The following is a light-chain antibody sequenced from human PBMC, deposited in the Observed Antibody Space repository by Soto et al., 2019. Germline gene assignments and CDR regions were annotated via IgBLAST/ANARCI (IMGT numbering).Light chain of an antibody. V-gene: IGKV3-15*01. CDR1: QSVSRN. J-gene: IGKJ1*01. Sequence: EILMTQYPATLSVSPGERVTLSCGASQSVSRNLAWYQQKPGQAPRLLIYVASAMASGIPARCSGSGSGTEFTPTTSSLESEDSVVYYCHQYNTWPPWAFGQGTKVDIK. CDR3: HQYNTWPPWA. CDR2: VAS.